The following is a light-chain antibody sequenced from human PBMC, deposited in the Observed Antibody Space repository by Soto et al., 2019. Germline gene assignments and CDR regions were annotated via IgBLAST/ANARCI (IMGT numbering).Light chain of an antibody. CDR2: EVN. Sequence: QSALTQPPSASGSPGQSVTISCTGTSSDVGGYNYVSWYQQHPGKAPKLMIYEVNKRPSGVPDRFSGSKSGNTASLIVTGLQAEDEADYYCSSYGGTNTLVVFGGGTKLTVL. J-gene: IGLJ2*01. CDR3: SSYGGTNTLVV. CDR1: SSDVGGYNY. V-gene: IGLV2-8*01.